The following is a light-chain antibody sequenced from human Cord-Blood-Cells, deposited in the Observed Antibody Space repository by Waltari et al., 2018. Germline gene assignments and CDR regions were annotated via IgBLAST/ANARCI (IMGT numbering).Light chain of an antibody. Sequence: SALTPPRSVSGSPRQSVTIPCTGTSSHVGGFNYVSWYQQHPGKAPKLMIYDVSKRPSGVPDRFSGSKSGNTASLTISGLQAEDEADYYCCSYAGSYTWVFGGGTKLTVL. CDR2: DVS. CDR1: SSHVGGFNY. J-gene: IGLJ3*02. CDR3: CSYAGSYTWV. V-gene: IGLV2-11*01.